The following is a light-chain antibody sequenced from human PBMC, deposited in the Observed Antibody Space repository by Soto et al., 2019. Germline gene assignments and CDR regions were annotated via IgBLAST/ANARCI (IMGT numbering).Light chain of an antibody. CDR2: DVS. V-gene: IGLV2-14*01. CDR3: SSYRISSTLV. Sequence: QSALTQPASVSGSPGQSITISCTGTSSDVGGYNYFSWYQQHPGKAPKLMIYDVSNRPSGVSNRFSGPQSGNTTSLTISGLQADDEADYYCSSYRISSTLVFRGGTQLT. CDR1: SSDVGGYNY. J-gene: IGLJ2*01.